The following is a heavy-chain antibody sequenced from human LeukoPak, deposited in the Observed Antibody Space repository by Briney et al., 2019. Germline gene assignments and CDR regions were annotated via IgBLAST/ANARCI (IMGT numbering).Heavy chain of an antibody. Sequence: PGGSLRLSCAASGFTFSSYWMSWVRQAPGKGLEWVANIKQDGSEKYYVDSVKGRFTISRDNAKNSLYLQMNSLRAEDTAVYYCARDLYRIVVVPHYFDYWGQGTLVTVSP. CDR1: GFTFSSYW. J-gene: IGHJ4*02. D-gene: IGHD3-22*01. CDR3: ARDLYRIVVVPHYFDY. V-gene: IGHV3-7*01. CDR2: IKQDGSEK.